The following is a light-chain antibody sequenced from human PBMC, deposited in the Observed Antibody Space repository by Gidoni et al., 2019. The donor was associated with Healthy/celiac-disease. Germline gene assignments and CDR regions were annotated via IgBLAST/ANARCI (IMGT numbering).Light chain of an antibody. J-gene: IGKJ2*01. V-gene: IGKV1-39*01. CDR1: QSISSY. CDR3: QQSYSTPYT. Sequence: DIQRTHSPSSLSASVGDRVTITGRASQSISSYLNWYQQKPGKAPKLLLYAASSLQSGVPSSFSGSGSGTDFTLTISSLQPEDFATYYCQQSYSTPYTFGQGTKLEIK. CDR2: AAS.